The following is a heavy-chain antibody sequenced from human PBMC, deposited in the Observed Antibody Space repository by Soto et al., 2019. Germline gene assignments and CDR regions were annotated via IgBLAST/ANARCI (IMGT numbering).Heavy chain of an antibody. CDR3: ARDTRNSGYDWADYYYGMDV. V-gene: IGHV1-69*06. CDR2: IIPIFGTA. Sequence: SVNVSCKPSGGTLRSYSMSWGREAPGQGLEWMGGIIPIFGTANYAQKFQGRVTITADKSTSTAYMELSSLRSEDTAVYYGARDTRNSGYDWADYYYGMDVWGQGTTVTVSS. CDR1: GGTLRSYS. D-gene: IGHD5-12*01. J-gene: IGHJ6*02.